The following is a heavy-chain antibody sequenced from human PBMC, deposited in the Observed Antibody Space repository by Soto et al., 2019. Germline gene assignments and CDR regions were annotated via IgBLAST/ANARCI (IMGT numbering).Heavy chain of an antibody. CDR1: GGSISSFY. J-gene: IGHJ4*02. CDR2: IFYSGIT. V-gene: IGHV4-59*08. D-gene: IGHD5-18*01. CDR3: ASHVRRLGSSYGYSFDY. Sequence: QVQLQESGPGLVKPSETLSLTCTVSGGSISSFYWSWIRQPPGKGLEWVGYIFYSGITNNNPSLKRRLTITIDTSKNQFPLKVISLTAADTAVYYCASHVRRLGSSYGYSFDYWGQGTLVTVSS.